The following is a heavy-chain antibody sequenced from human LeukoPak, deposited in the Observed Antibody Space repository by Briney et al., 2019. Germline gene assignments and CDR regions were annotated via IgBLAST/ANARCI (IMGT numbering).Heavy chain of an antibody. Sequence: AETLSLTCSVSGVSMFSYYWNWIRQSPGKGLEWIGFVYSNGMTTYNPSLRSRGTISIATSRNQFSLRLTSVTAADTAVYYCARASEYSSSPPDYWGQGTLVTVSS. CDR3: ARASEYSSSPPDY. CDR1: GVSMFSYY. CDR2: VYSNGMT. V-gene: IGHV4-4*08. J-gene: IGHJ4*02. D-gene: IGHD6-6*01.